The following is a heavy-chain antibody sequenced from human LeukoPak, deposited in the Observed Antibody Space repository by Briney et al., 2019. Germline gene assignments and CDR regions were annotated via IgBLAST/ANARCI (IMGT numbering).Heavy chain of an antibody. J-gene: IGHJ4*02. V-gene: IGHV3-30*02. CDR1: GFTFSSYG. CDR3: AKGKSPAFYFDY. Sequence: GGSLRLSCAASGFTFSSYGMHWVRQAPGKGLEWVAFIRYDGSNKYYADSVKGRFTISRDNSKNTLYLQMYSLRAEDTAVYYCAKGKSPAFYFDYWGQGTLVTVSS. CDR2: IRYDGSNK.